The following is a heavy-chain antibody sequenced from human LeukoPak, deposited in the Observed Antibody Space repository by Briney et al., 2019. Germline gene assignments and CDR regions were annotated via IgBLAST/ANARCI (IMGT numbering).Heavy chain of an antibody. CDR3: AHRTYGDYPIYY. J-gene: IGHJ4*02. CDR1: GFPLSTSGVG. D-gene: IGHD4-17*01. CDR2: IYWDDDK. Sequence: SGPTLVKPTQTLTLTCTFSGFPLSTSGVGVGWIRQPPGKALEWLALIYWDDDKRYSPSLKSRLTITKDTSKNQVVLTMTNMDPVDTATYYCAHRTYGDYPIYYWGQGTLVTVSS. V-gene: IGHV2-5*02.